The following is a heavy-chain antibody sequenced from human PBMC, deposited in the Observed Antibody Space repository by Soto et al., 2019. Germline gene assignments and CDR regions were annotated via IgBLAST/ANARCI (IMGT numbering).Heavy chain of an antibody. CDR3: AKDLRHIVVVTAIPAEYFQH. D-gene: IGHD2-21*02. CDR1: GFTFSSYA. V-gene: IGHV3-23*01. CDR2: ISGSGGST. J-gene: IGHJ1*01. Sequence: GGSLRLSCAASGFTFSSYAMSWVRQAPGKGLEWVSAISGSGGSTYYADSVKGRFTISRDNSKNTLYLQMNSLRAEDTAVHYCAKDLRHIVVVTAIPAEYFQHWGQGTLVTVSS.